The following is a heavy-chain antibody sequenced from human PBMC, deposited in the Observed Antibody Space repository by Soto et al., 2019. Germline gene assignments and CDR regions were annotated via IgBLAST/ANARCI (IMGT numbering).Heavy chain of an antibody. J-gene: IGHJ4*02. CDR2: IWHDESNK. D-gene: IGHD3-10*01. V-gene: IGHV3-33*01. CDR1: GFTFNTYA. Sequence: QVQLVESGGGVVQPGRSLRLSCAASGFTFNTYAMHWVRQAPGKGLEWVGIIWHDESNKYYVDSVKGRFTISRDNSNNTLYLQMNSLRAEDTAVYYCAIDYRDYSSGSYFDQWGQGTLVTVSS. CDR3: AIDYRDYSSGSYFDQ.